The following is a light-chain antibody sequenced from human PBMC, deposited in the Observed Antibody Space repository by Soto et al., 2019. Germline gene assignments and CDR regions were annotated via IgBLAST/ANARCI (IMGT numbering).Light chain of an antibody. CDR2: GAS. Sequence: EIVMTQSPATLSVSPGDRATLSCRASQSVRSNFAWYQQQPGQAPRHLIYGASTRATGFPARFSVSGSGTEFTLTISILQSEDCAVYYCQQYNNWPITFGGGTKVEIK. CDR3: QQYNNWPIT. V-gene: IGKV3-15*01. CDR1: QSVRSN. J-gene: IGKJ4*01.